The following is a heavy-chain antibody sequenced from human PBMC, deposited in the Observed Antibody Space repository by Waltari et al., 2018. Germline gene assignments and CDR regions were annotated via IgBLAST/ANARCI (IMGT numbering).Heavy chain of an antibody. D-gene: IGHD5-18*01. Sequence: EVQLVESGGGLVQGGGSLGLSCVVSGFTFGAYCMSWVRQAPGKGLGWVSSLSGGGGNTHYEDSVRGRFTISRDNSKNTLYLQMNTLRAEDTATYYCAKDVGYSGGHFDSWGLGIPVTVSS. CDR3: AKDVGYSGGHFDS. V-gene: IGHV3-23*04. CDR2: LSGGGGNT. CDR1: GFTFGAYC. J-gene: IGHJ4*02.